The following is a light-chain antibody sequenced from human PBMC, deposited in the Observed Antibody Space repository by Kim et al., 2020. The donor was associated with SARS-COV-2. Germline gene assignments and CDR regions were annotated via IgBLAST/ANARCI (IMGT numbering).Light chain of an antibody. V-gene: IGKV4-1*01. CDR1: QRVLNTSNNKNY. Sequence: DIVMTQSPDSLAVSLGGRASINCKSSQRVLNTSNNKNYVAWYQQKPGQPPKLLIYWASIRESGVPDRFSGSGSGTDFTLTISSLQAEDVAVYYCQQYVDTPPGFGGGTKVEI. J-gene: IGKJ4*01. CDR3: QQYVDTPPG. CDR2: WAS.